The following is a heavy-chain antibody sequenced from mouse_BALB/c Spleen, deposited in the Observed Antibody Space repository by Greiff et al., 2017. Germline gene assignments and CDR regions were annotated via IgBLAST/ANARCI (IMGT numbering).Heavy chain of an antibody. CDR3: ARNPYGDYVPWLAY. CDR1: GFSLNSYG. J-gene: IGHJ3*01. CDR2: IWSGGST. V-gene: IGHV2-2*02. Sequence: VKVEESGPGLVQPSQSLSITCTVSGFSLNSYGVHWVRQSPGKGLEWLGVIWSGGSTDYNAAFISRLSISKDNSKSQVFFKMNSLQANDTAIYYCARNPYGDYVPWLAYWGQGTLVTVSA. D-gene: IGHD2-13*01.